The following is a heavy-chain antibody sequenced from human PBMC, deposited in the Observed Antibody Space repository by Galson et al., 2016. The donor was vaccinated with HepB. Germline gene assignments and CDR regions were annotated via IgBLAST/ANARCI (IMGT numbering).Heavy chain of an antibody. D-gene: IGHD7-27*01. J-gene: IGHJ4*02. Sequence: SLRLSCAASGFTVSGNYMMWVRRAPGKGLEWVSDIYGSGSKTYADSGEGRFTISRDNSQNTVYLQMNSLRPEDTALYYCARPLTVLAYWGQGTLVAVSS. CDR3: ARPLTVLAY. CDR1: GFTVSGNY. CDR2: IYGSGSK. V-gene: IGHV3-53*05.